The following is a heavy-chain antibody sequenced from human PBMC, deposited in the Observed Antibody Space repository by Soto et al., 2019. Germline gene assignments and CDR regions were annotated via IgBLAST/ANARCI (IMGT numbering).Heavy chain of an antibody. CDR2: INTHNGNT. Sequence: ASVKVSCKASGGTFSSYGMSWVRQAPGEGLEWLGWINTHNGNTNYAQNLQGRVFMTADTSTNTAYMELRSLRSDDTAIYYCTREGSAPYYYYAMDAWGQGTTVTVSS. V-gene: IGHV1-18*01. D-gene: IGHD3-10*01. CDR1: GGTFSSYG. CDR3: TREGSAPYYYYAMDA. J-gene: IGHJ6*02.